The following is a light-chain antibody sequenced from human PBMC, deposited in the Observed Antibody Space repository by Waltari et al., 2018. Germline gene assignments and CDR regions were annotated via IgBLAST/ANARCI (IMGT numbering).Light chain of an antibody. V-gene: IGKV1-39*01. Sequence: DVQLTQSPSSLSASVGDRVTITCRASQTLNKFLNWYRQMPGKAPELLISRVSNLQSVVPSRFSGSGSGTDFALTISSLQPEDFATYYCHQSYSNPQTFGQGTKLKI. J-gene: IGKJ2*01. CDR1: QTLNKF. CDR3: HQSYSNPQT. CDR2: RVS.